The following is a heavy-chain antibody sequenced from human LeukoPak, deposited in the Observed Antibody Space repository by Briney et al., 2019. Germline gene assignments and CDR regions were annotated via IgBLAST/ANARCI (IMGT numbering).Heavy chain of an antibody. J-gene: IGHJ4*02. CDR3: ASRVVVVAQGRGYFDY. V-gene: IGHV1-69*04. D-gene: IGHD2-15*01. CDR2: IIPILGIA. Sequence: SVKVSCKASGGTFSSYAISWVRQAPGQGLEWMGRIIPILGIANYAQKFQGRVTITADKSTSTAYMELSSLRSEDTAVYYCASRVVVVAQGRGYFDYWGQGTLVTVSS. CDR1: GGTFSSYA.